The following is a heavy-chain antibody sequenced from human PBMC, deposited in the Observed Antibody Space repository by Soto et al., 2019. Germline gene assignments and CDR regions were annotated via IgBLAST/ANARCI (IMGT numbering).Heavy chain of an antibody. CDR1: GYTFTGYY. CDR3: ARERLSAAAFFDY. Sequence: ASVKVSCKASGYTFTGYYMHWVRQAPGQGLERMGWINPNSGGTNYAQKSQGWVTMTRDTSISTAYMELSRLRSDDTAVYYCARERLSAAAFFDYWGQGTLVTVSS. J-gene: IGHJ4*02. CDR2: INPNSGGT. D-gene: IGHD6-13*01. V-gene: IGHV1-2*04.